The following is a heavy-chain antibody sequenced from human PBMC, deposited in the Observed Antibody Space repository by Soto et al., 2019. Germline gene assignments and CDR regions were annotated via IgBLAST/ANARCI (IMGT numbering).Heavy chain of an antibody. Sequence: SETLSLTCTVSGGSVISGSYYFSCIRQPPWNGLELIGYIYYSGSTNYNPSLKSRVTISVDTSKNQFSLKLSSVTAADTAVYYCARDRYYGSGSYTGYYYGMDVWGQGTTVTVSS. CDR3: ARDRYYGSGSYTGYYYGMDV. CDR2: IYYSGST. CDR1: GGSVISGSYY. J-gene: IGHJ6*02. V-gene: IGHV4-61*01. D-gene: IGHD3-10*01.